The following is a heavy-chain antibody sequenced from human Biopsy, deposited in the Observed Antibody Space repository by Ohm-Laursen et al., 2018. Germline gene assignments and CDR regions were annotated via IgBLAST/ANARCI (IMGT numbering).Heavy chain of an antibody. CDR3: ARRGSGGRSFDH. CDR2: ISDSGST. CDR1: GGSISSFY. J-gene: IGHJ4*02. D-gene: IGHD2-15*01. V-gene: IGHV4-59*08. Sequence: TLSLTCDASGGSISSFYWTWIRQPPGKGPEWIGDISDSGSTNYKPSLKSRVIISVDTSKNQFFLNLSSVTAADTAVYYCARRGSGGRSFDHWGQGTLVTVSS.